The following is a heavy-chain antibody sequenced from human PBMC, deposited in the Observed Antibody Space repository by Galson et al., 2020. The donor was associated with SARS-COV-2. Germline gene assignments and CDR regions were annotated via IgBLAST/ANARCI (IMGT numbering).Heavy chain of an antibody. CDR1: GFTFSSYA. CDR2: ISYNENTK. Sequence: GSLRLSCAASGFTFSSYAMHWVRQAPGKGLEWVAIISYNENTKYVDSVQGRFTISRDNSKSTLFLQLNSLRPEDTAVYYCAKETADYDSSNFDFWGQGTLVTVSS. CDR3: AKETADYDSSNFDF. D-gene: IGHD3-22*01. J-gene: IGHJ4*02. V-gene: IGHV3-30*01.